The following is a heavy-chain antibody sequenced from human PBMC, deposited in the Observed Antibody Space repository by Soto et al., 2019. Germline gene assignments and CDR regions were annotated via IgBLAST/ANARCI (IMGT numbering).Heavy chain of an antibody. CDR3: AKLFNWNFVVADNWFDP. CDR2: ISGSGDST. Sequence: GGSLRLSCAASKFTFSHYAMSWVRQASGKGLEWVSAISGSGDSTYYADSVKGRFTISRDNSKNTLSLQMNNLGAEDTAVYYCAKLFNWNFVVADNWFDPWGQGTLVTVSS. CDR1: KFTFSHYA. D-gene: IGHD1-7*01. J-gene: IGHJ5*02. V-gene: IGHV3-23*01.